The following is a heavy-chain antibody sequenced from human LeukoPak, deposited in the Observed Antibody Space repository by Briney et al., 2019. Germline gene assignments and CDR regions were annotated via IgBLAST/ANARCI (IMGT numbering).Heavy chain of an antibody. J-gene: IGHJ4*02. CDR1: GFTFSSYG. CDR2: ISGSGGST. D-gene: IGHD5-18*01. CDR3: AKRFERDTAMVRDYFDY. Sequence: GGSLRLSCAASGFTFSSYGMSWVRQAPGKGLEWVSAISGSGGSTYYADSVKGRFTISRDNSKNTLYLQMNSLRAEDTAVYYCAKRFERDTAMVRDYFDYWGQGTLVTVSS. V-gene: IGHV3-23*01.